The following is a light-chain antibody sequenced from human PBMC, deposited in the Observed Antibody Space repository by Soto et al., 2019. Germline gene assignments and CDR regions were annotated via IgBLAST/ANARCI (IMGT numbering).Light chain of an antibody. CDR3: QQFSRYPLT. CDR1: QSVSTY. V-gene: IGKV3-20*01. J-gene: IGKJ4*01. Sequence: EIVLTQSPCTLSLSPGERATLSCRASQSVSTYIAWYQQKPGQAPRLLIYDASSRATGIPDRFSGGGSGTDFTLTISRLEPEDFAVYYCQQFSRYPLTFGGGTKVDIK. CDR2: DAS.